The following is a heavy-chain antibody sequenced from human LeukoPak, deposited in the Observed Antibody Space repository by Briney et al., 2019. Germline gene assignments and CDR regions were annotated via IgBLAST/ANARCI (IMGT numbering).Heavy chain of an antibody. Sequence: SVKVSCKASGYTFTSYGISWVRQAPGQGLEWMGGIIPIFGTANYAQKFQGRVTITADESTSTAYMELSSLRSEDTAVYYCASPGGYYYDSSGYFLDYWGQGTLVTVSS. V-gene: IGHV1-69*13. D-gene: IGHD3-22*01. CDR1: GYTFTSYG. CDR3: ASPGGYYYDSSGYFLDY. J-gene: IGHJ4*02. CDR2: IIPIFGTA.